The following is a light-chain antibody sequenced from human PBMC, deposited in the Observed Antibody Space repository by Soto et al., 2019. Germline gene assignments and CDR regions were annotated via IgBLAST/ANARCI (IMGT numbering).Light chain of an antibody. V-gene: IGLV1-40*01. CDR3: QSYDSSLSGVV. Sequence: SVLTQPPSVSGAPGQRVTISCTGSSSNIGAGYDVHWYQQLPGTAPKLLIYDNSNRPSGVPDRFSGSKSGTSASLAITGLQAEDEADYYCQSYDSSLSGVVFGTGTKVTVL. CDR1: SSNIGAGYD. CDR2: DNS. J-gene: IGLJ1*01.